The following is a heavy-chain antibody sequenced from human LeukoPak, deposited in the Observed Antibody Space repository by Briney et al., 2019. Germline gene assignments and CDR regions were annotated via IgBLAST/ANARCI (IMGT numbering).Heavy chain of an antibody. CDR3: ARDPGQWLVEYYFDY. V-gene: IGHV3-21*01. Sequence: GGSLRLSCAASGFTFSGYWMSWVRQAPGKGLEWVSSISSSSSYIYYADSVKGRFTISRDNAKNSLYLQMNSLRAEDTAVYYCARDPGQWLVEYYFDYWGQGTLVTVSS. CDR1: GFTFSGYW. J-gene: IGHJ4*02. D-gene: IGHD6-19*01. CDR2: ISSSSSYI.